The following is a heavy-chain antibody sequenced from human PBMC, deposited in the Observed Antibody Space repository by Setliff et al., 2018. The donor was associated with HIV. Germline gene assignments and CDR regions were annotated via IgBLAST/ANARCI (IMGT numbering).Heavy chain of an antibody. D-gene: IGHD3-10*01. CDR1: GYTFSDYD. CDR3: AGPRGDEAFDI. J-gene: IGHJ3*02. CDR2: ISGYSGHT. Sequence: ASVKVSCKASGYTFSDYDVAWVRQAPGQGLEWMGWISGYSGHTSYAQKIQGRVTMTTDTSTSTAYVELRSLRSDDTAVYYCAGPRGDEAFDIWGQGTMVTVSS. V-gene: IGHV1-18*01.